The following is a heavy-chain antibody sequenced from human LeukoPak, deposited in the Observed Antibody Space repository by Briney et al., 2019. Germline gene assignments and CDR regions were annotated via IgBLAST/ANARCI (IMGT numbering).Heavy chain of an antibody. CDR3: ARAQSLTAPAGTFANS. V-gene: IGHV1-2*02. D-gene: IGHD6-13*01. CDR1: GYTFTGYF. J-gene: IGHJ4*02. CDR2: INPNSGGT. Sequence: ASVKVSCKASGYTFTGYFLHWVRRAPGQGFEWMGWINPNSGGTYYTQRFQGRVTMTRDTSISTAYMELSSLRSDDTAVYYCARAQSLTAPAGTFANSWGQGTRVTVSS.